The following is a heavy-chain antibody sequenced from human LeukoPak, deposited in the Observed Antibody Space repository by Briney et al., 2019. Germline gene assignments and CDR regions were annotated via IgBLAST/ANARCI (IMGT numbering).Heavy chain of an antibody. D-gene: IGHD6-13*01. J-gene: IGHJ4*02. V-gene: IGHV3-23*01. CDR2: ISDSGGST. CDR1: GFTFSSYA. CDR3: ARAVIAAAGDYFDY. Sequence: GGSLRLSCAASGFTFSSYAMSWVRQAPGKGLEWVSGISDSGGSTNYADSVKGRFTISRDNSKNTLYLQMNSLRAEDTAVYYCARAVIAAAGDYFDYWGQGTLVTVSS.